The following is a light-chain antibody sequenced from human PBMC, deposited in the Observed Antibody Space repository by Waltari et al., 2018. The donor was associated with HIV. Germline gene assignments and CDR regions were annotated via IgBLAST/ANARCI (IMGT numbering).Light chain of an antibody. Sequence: NFMLTQPHSVSESPGKTVTISCTRSSGKLASYYVQWYQQRPDSAPTTVIYEDNKRPSGVPDRFSGSIDSSSNSASLTISGLKTEDEADYYCQSYYLTNVVFGGGTKLTVL. CDR1: SGKLASYY. V-gene: IGLV6-57*04. J-gene: IGLJ2*01. CDR2: EDN. CDR3: QSYYLTNVV.